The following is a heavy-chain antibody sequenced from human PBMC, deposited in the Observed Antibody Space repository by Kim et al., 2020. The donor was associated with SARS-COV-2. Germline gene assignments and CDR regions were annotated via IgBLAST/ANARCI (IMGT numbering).Heavy chain of an antibody. CDR3: ASTDPLYYYDSSGYYYEC. CDR1: GGSISSSSYY. CDR2: IYYSGST. V-gene: IGHV4-39*01. J-gene: IGHJ4*02. D-gene: IGHD3-22*01. Sequence: SETLSLTCTVSGGSISSSSYYWGWIRQPPGKGLEWIGSIYYSGSTYYNPSLKSRVTISVDTSKNQFSLKLSSVTAADTAVYYCASTDPLYYYDSSGYYYECWGQGTLVTVSS.